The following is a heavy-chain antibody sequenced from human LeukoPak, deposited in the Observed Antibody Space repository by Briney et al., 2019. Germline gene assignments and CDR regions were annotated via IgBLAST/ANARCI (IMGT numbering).Heavy chain of an antibody. J-gene: IGHJ4*02. V-gene: IGHV3-43*02. CDR1: GSTFDDYA. CDR2: ISGDGGST. Sequence: PGGSLRLSCAASGSTFDDYAMHWVRQAPGKGLEWVSLISGDGGSTYDADSVKGRFTISRDNSKNSLYLQMKSLRTEDTALYYCAKDMGSSGYYVDYWGQGTLVTVSS. D-gene: IGHD3-22*01. CDR3: AKDMGSSGYYVDY.